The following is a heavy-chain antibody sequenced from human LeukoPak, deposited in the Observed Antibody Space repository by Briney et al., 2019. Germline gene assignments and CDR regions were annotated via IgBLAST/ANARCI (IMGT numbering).Heavy chain of an antibody. J-gene: IGHJ3*02. CDR2: IYYSGST. D-gene: IGHD3-22*01. CDR3: ARVMYYYDSSGYYYASHAFDI. V-gene: IGHV4-59*01. Sequence: SETLSLTCTDSGGPISSYYCSWIQQPPGKGLEWIGYIYYSGSTNYNPSLKSRVTISVDTSKNQFSLKLSSVTAADTAVYYCARVMYYYDSSGYYYASHAFDIWGQGTMVTVSS. CDR1: GGPISSYY.